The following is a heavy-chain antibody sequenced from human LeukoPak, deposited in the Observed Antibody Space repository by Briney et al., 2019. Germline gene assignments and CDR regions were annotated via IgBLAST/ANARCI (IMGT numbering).Heavy chain of an antibody. CDR2: MNPNSGNT. V-gene: IGHV1-8*01. CDR1: GYTFRTYD. Sequence: ASVKVSCKASGYTFRTYDINWVRQATGPGLEWMGWMNPNSGNTGYAQKFQGRVTLTRNTSISTAYMELSSLRSEDTAVYYCARDRAGGWFDPWGQGTLVIVSS. CDR3: ARDRAGGWFDP. D-gene: IGHD3-10*01. J-gene: IGHJ5*02.